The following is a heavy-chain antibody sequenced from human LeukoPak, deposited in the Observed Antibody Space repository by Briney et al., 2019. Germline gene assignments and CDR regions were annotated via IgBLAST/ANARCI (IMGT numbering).Heavy chain of an antibody. V-gene: IGHV3-7*01. J-gene: IGHJ4*02. Sequence: GGSLRLSCAASGFPFSSYWMNWVRQAPGKGLEWVANINQDGSEKYYVDSVKGRFTISRDNAKNSLYLQMNSVRAEDTAVYYCARDQFRSGYEVDTIFDYWGQGTLVTVSS. CDR3: ARDQFRSGYEVDTIFDY. CDR2: INQDGSEK. D-gene: IGHD3-3*01. CDR1: GFPFSSYW.